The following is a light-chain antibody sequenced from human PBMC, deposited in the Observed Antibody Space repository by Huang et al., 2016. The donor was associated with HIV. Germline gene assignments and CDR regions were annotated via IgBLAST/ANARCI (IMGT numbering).Light chain of an antibody. Sequence: EIVMTQSPATLSVSPGQRVTLSCRATRSVSTNLAWYQQKHCQSPRLLIYGSSTRPPGIPARFSGSGSGTDFSLTISSLQSEDFALYYCHQYNNWLLSFGGGTRV. V-gene: IGKV3-15*01. CDR2: GSS. CDR3: HQYNNWLLS. J-gene: IGKJ4*01. CDR1: RSVSTN.